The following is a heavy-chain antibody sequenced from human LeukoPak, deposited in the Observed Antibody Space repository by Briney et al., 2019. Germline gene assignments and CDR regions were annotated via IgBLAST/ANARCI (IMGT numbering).Heavy chain of an antibody. V-gene: IGHV3-23*01. CDR1: GFTFSSYA. D-gene: IGHD3-3*01. Sequence: GGSLRLSCAASGFTFSSYAMSWVRQAPGKGVEWVSAISGSGTYYADSVKGRFTISRDNSKNTLYLQMNSLRAEDTAVYYCAKDQGSSYYYFDYWGQGTLVTVSS. CDR3: AKDQGSSYYYFDY. J-gene: IGHJ4*02. CDR2: ISGSGT.